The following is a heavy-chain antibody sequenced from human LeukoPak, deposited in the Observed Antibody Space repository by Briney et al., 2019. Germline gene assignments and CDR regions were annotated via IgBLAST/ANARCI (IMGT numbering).Heavy chain of an antibody. CDR3: ARVPLV. J-gene: IGHJ4*02. Sequence: SETLSLTCTVSGGSISTGGYYWSWIRQNPGKGLVWLGYIYYTGSTYYNPSLKSRVTISVDTSKNQFSLKLTSVPAADTAVYYCARVPLVWGQGSLVTVSS. CDR1: GGSISTGGYY. CDR2: IYYTGST. V-gene: IGHV4-31*03.